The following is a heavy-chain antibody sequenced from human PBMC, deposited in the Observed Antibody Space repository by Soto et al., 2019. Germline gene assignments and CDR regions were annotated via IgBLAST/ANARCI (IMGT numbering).Heavy chain of an antibody. V-gene: IGHV4-30-4*01. CDR3: ARLFYNDRQFDP. CDR1: GGSINSGDYY. D-gene: IGHD3-22*01. CDR2: IYYSGGT. J-gene: IGHJ5*02. Sequence: SETLSLTCTVSGGSINSGDYYWGWIRQPPGKGLEWIGLIYYSGGTYYNPSLKSRITISIDTSKNQFSLNLSSVTAADTAVYYCARLFYNDRQFDPWGQGTLVTVPQ.